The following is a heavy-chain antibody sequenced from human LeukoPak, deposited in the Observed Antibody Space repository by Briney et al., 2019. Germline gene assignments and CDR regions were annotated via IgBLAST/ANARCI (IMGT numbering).Heavy chain of an antibody. J-gene: IGHJ6*03. V-gene: IGHV3-23*01. Sequence: GGSLRLSCVASGFTFSNHGMTWFRQAPGKGLEWVSTISGSGYNTYYADSVKGRFTISRDNSKNTLYLQMNSLRAEDTAVYYCAKDGSPYYYYYMDVWGKGTTVTVSS. D-gene: IGHD3-10*01. CDR2: ISGSGYNT. CDR1: GFTFSNHG. CDR3: AKDGSPYYYYYMDV.